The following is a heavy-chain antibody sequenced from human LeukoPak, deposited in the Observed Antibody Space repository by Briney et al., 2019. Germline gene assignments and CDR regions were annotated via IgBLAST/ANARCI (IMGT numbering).Heavy chain of an antibody. J-gene: IGHJ4*02. CDR1: GYTFISYG. V-gene: IGHV1-18*01. CDR2: ISANNVNT. CDR3: ARSGIAVPGTFAY. Sequence: GASVKVSCKASGYTFISYGISWVRQAPGQGLEWMGWISANNVNTNYAQKLQGRVTMTTDASTSTAYMELRGLRSEDTAVFYCARSGIAVPGTFAYWGARDLGTVSS. D-gene: IGHD6-19*01.